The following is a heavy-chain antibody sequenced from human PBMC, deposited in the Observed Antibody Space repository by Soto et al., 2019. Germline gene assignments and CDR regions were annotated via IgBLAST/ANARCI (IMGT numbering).Heavy chain of an antibody. D-gene: IGHD1-20*01. CDR2: IYYSGST. CDR3: ARFSITGKVGDFDC. V-gene: IGHV4-39*01. Sequence: QLQLQESGPGLVKPSETLSLTCTVSGGSISSSSYYWGWIRQPPGKGLEWIGSIYYSGSTYYNPSLKSRVTISVDTSKNQFSLKRSSVTAADTAVYYCARFSITGKVGDFDCWGQGTLVTVSS. CDR1: GGSISSSSYY. J-gene: IGHJ4*02.